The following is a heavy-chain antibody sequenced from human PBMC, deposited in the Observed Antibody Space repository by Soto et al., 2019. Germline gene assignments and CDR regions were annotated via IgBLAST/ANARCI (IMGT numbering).Heavy chain of an antibody. CDR1: GGSFSGYY. V-gene: IGHV4-34*01. Sequence: KASETLSLTCAVYGGSFSGYYWSRIRQPPGKGLEWIGEINHSGSTNYNPSLKSRVTISVDTSKNQFSLKLSSVTAADTAVYYCASSSWYVATNYYYYGMDVWGQGTTVTVSS. CDR3: ASSSWYVATNYYYYGMDV. J-gene: IGHJ6*02. D-gene: IGHD6-13*01. CDR2: INHSGST.